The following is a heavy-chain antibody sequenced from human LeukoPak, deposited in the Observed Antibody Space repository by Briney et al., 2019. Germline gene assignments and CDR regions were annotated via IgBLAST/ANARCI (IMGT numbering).Heavy chain of an antibody. V-gene: IGHV4-39*07. D-gene: IGHD3-10*01. CDR1: GGSISSSSYY. CDR2: IYTSGST. CDR3: ARSSPIYYGSGSYRSPLDY. J-gene: IGHJ4*02. Sequence: SETLSLTCTVSGGSISSSSYYWGWIRQPPGKGLEWIGRIYTSGSTNYNPSLKSRVTMSVDTSKNQFSLKLSSVTAADTAVYYCARSSPIYYGSGSYRSPLDYWGQGTLVTVSS.